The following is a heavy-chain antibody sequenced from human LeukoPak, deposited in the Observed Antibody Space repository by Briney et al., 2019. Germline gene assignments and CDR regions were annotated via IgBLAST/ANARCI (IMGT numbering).Heavy chain of an antibody. D-gene: IGHD6-13*01. CDR2: IRYDGSNK. CDR1: GFTFSSYG. V-gene: IGHV3-30*02. J-gene: IGHJ4*02. CDR3: ANLPPNYSSSWYEDY. Sequence: GGSLRLSCAASGFTFSSYGMHWVRQAPGKGLEWVAFIRYDGSNKYYADSVKGRFTISRDNSKNTLYLQMNSLRAEDTAVYYCANLPPNYSSSWYEDYWGQGTLVTVSS.